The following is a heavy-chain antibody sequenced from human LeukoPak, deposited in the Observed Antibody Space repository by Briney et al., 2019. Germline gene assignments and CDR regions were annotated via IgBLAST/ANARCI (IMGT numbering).Heavy chain of an antibody. CDR2: IKSKTDGGTT. V-gene: IGHV3-15*01. Sequence: GGSLRLSCAASGFTFSNAWMSWVRQAPGKGLEWVGRIKSKTDGGTTDYAARVKGRFTISRDDSKNTLYLQMNSLKTEDTAVYYCTTASGSNDCSSTSSYVGGDKGDYYYYYMDVWGKGTTVTVSS. CDR1: GFTFSNAW. CDR3: TTASGSNDCSSTSSYVGGDKGDYYYYYMDV. J-gene: IGHJ6*03. D-gene: IGHD2-2*01.